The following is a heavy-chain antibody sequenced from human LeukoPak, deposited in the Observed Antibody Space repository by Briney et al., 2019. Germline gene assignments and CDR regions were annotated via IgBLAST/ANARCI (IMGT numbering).Heavy chain of an antibody. D-gene: IGHD6-6*01. CDR1: GGSISSYY. V-gene: IGHV4-59*12. J-gene: IGHJ2*01. CDR3: ARLAASIAARPPRYWYFDL. Sequence: SETLSLTCTVSGGSISSYYWSWIRQPPGKGLEWIGYIYYSGSTNYNPSLKSRATISVDTSKNQFSLKLSSVTAADTAVYYCARLAASIAARPPRYWYFDLWGRGALVTVSS. CDR2: IYYSGST.